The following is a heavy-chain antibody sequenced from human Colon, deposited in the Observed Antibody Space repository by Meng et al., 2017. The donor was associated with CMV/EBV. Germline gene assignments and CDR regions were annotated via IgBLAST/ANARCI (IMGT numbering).Heavy chain of an antibody. J-gene: IGHJ6*02. D-gene: IGHD2-21*01. Sequence: GGSLRLSCAASGFALSSYWMSWVRQAPGKGLEWVANIKQDGSEKYYVDSVKGRFTISRDNAKKSVYLEMNSLRVEDTAVYYCVRYANSQYGMDVWGQGTTVTVSS. CDR1: GFALSSYW. CDR3: VRYANSQYGMDV. V-gene: IGHV3-7*01. CDR2: IKQDGSEK.